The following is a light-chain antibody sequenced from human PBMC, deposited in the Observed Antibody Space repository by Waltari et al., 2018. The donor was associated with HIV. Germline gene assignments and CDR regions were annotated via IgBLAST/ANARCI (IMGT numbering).Light chain of an antibody. CDR3: SSYTSSSTVV. V-gene: IGLV2-14*04. CDR1: SSDVGGYNY. J-gene: IGLJ2*01. Sequence: SVSGSPGQSITISCTGTSSDVGGYNYVSWYQQHPGKAPKLMIYDVSKRPSGVSNRFSGSKSGNTASLTISGLQAEDEADYYCSSYTSSSTVVFGGGTKLTVL. CDR2: DVS.